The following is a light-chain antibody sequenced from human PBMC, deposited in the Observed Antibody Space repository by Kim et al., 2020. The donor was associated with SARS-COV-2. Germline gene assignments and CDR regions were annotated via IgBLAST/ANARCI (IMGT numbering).Light chain of an antibody. CDR2: GAS. Sequence: GTLSLSPGDRATLSCRASEHLSASYLAWYQQKPGQAPTLVTYGASIRAAGIPDRFSGSGSGADFTLTITRVEPEDFAVYYCQSYETFGQGTKLEI. CDR3: QSYET. CDR1: EHLSASY. J-gene: IGKJ2*01. V-gene: IGKV3-20*01.